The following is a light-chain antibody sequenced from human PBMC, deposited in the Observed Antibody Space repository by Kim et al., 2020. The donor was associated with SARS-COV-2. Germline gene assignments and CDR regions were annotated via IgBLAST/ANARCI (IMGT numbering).Light chain of an antibody. CDR3: QQYINWPLT. J-gene: IGKJ4*01. V-gene: IGKV3-15*01. CDR2: GAS. CDR1: QSVSNN. Sequence: VCPGERATLYCRASQSVSNNLAWYQQKPGQAPRLLIYGASTRATGIPARFSGSGSGTEFTLTISSLQSEDFAGYYCQQYINWPLTFGGGTKVDIK.